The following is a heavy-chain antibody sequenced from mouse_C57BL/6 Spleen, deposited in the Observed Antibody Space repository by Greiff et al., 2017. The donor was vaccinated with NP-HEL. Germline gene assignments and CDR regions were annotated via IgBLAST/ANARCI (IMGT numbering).Heavy chain of an antibody. V-gene: IGHV5-17*01. Sequence: EVQLQQSGGGLVKPGGSLKLSCAASGFTFSDYGMHWVRQAPEKGLEWVAYISSGSSTIYYADTVKGRFTISRDNAKNTLFLQMTSLRSEDTAMYYCAKEWYYGSSLDYWGQGTTLTVSS. D-gene: IGHD1-1*01. CDR3: AKEWYYGSSLDY. CDR1: GFTFSDYG. J-gene: IGHJ2*01. CDR2: ISSGSSTI.